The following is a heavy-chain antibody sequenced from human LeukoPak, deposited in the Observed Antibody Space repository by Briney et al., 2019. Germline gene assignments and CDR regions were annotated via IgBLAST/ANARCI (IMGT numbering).Heavy chain of an antibody. V-gene: IGHV4-39*02. CDR3: ARATSRGELDV. J-gene: IGHJ3*01. D-gene: IGHD2-2*01. Sequence: SETLSLTCTVSGGSISSSGYYWGWICQPPGKGLEWIGSIFYSGTTDYNPSLKSRVTMSVDTSKNHFSLKLSSVTAADTAVYYCARATSRGELDVWGQGTMVTVSS. CDR1: GGSISSSGYY. CDR2: IFYSGTT.